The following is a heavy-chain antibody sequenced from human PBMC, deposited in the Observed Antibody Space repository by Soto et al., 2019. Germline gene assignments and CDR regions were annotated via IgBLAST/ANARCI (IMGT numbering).Heavy chain of an antibody. J-gene: IGHJ6*02. CDR3: ARGYCSGGNCYSGMDV. CDR1: GGTFSTHA. Sequence: SVKVSCKASGGTFSTHAIIWVRQAPGHGLEWMGGIIPISGTTYYTQKFQGRVAITADEPTSTAFMELSSLKSEDTAVFYCARGYCSGGNCYSGMDVWGQGTMVTVSS. D-gene: IGHD2-15*01. V-gene: IGHV1-69*13. CDR2: IIPISGTT.